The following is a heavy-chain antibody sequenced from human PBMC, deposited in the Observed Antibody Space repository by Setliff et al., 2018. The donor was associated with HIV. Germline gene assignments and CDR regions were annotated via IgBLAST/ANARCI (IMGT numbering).Heavy chain of an antibody. D-gene: IGHD3-22*01. CDR2: ISGTSSYI. J-gene: IGHJ6*02. CDR3: ARRGGGSYYDSSGHGMDV. V-gene: IGHV3-21*05. Sequence: PGGSLRLSCAASGFTFSTYSMNWVRQAPGKGLEWLAFISGTSSYIYYADSVKGRFTISRDNAKNSLYLQMNSLRAEDTAVYYCARRGGGSYYDSSGHGMDVWGQGTTVTVSS. CDR1: GFTFSTYS.